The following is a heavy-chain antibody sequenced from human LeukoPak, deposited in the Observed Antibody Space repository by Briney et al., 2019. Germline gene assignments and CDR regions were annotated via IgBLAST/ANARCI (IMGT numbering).Heavy chain of an antibody. Sequence: GALRLSCAVSGFTFSHYSMNWVRQAPGKGLEWVSSISGNSNSIYYADSVKGRFTVSRDNAKNSLFLRMNSLRVEDTAVNYCARGVPQQCWFDPWGQGTLVTVSS. V-gene: IGHV3-21*01. D-gene: IGHD6-13*01. CDR2: ISGNSNSI. CDR1: GFTFSHYS. J-gene: IGHJ5*02. CDR3: ARGVPQQCWFDP.